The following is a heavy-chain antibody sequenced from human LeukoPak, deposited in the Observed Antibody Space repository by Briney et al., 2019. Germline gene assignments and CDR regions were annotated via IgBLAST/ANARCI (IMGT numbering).Heavy chain of an antibody. Sequence: GGSLRLSCAAPGFTFSSYAMSWVRQAPGKGLEWVSAISGSGGSTYYADSVKGRFTISRDNSKNTLYLQMNSLRAEDTAVYYCAKDRSLFHCSGGSCYSAEVDYYYGMDVWGQGTTVTVSS. V-gene: IGHV3-23*01. CDR2: ISGSGGST. J-gene: IGHJ6*02. D-gene: IGHD2-15*01. CDR1: GFTFSSYA. CDR3: AKDRSLFHCSGGSCYSAEVDYYYGMDV.